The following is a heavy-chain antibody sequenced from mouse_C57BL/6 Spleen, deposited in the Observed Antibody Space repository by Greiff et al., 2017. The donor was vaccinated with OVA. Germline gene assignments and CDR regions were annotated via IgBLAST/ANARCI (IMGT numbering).Heavy chain of an antibody. Sequence: VKLVESGPGLVAPSQSLSITCTVSGFSLTSYAISWVRQPPGKGLEWLGVIWTGGGTNYNSALKSRLSISKDNSKSQVFLKMNSLQTDDTARYYCARTYYSNYVGVDYWGQGTSVTVSS. CDR1: GFSLTSYA. CDR2: IWTGGGT. CDR3: ARTYYSNYVGVDY. V-gene: IGHV2-9-1*01. D-gene: IGHD2-5*01. J-gene: IGHJ4*01.